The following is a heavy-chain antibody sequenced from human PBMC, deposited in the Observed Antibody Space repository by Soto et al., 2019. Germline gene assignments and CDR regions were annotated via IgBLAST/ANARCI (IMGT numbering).Heavy chain of an antibody. Sequence: ASVKVSCKASGYTFTSYDINWVRQATGQGLEWMGWMNPNSGNTGYAQKFQGRVTMTRNTSISTAYMELSSLRSEDTAVYYCAGGVEDTSMVEGLYYYYYYMDVWGKGTTVTVSS. CDR3: AGGVEDTSMVEGLYYYYYYMDV. CDR1: GYTFTSYD. J-gene: IGHJ6*03. CDR2: MNPNSGNT. V-gene: IGHV1-8*01. D-gene: IGHD5-18*01.